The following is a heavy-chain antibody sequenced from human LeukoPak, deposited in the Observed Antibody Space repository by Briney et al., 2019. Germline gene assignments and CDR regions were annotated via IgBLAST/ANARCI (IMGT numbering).Heavy chain of an antibody. CDR3: ARTNWAWDYYYGMDV. CDR2: IYYSGST. Sequence: SETLSLTCTVSGGSISSYYWSWIRQPPGKGLEWIGYIYYSGSTNYNPSLKSRVTISVDTPKNQFSLELSSVTAADTAVYYCARTNWAWDYYYGMDVWGQGTTVTVSS. V-gene: IGHV4-59*08. D-gene: IGHD7-27*01. J-gene: IGHJ6*02. CDR1: GGSISSYY.